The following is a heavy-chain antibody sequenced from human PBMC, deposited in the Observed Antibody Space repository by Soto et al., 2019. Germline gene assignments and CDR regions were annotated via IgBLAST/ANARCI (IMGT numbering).Heavy chain of an antibody. CDR3: ASRYCSSTSCYWVFDY. D-gene: IGHD2-2*01. J-gene: IGHJ4*02. V-gene: IGHV4-34*01. Sequence: PSETLSLTCAVYGGSFSGYYWSWIRQPPGKGLEWIGEINHSGSTNYNPSLKSRVTISVDTSKNQFSLKLSSVTAADTAVYYCASRYCSSTSCYWVFDYWGQGTLVTVSS. CDR2: INHSGST. CDR1: GGSFSGYY.